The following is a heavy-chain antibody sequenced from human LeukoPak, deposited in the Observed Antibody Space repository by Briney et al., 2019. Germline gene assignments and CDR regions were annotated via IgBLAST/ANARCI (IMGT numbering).Heavy chain of an antibody. J-gene: IGHJ4*02. CDR1: GFTFNTYA. V-gene: IGHV3-30-3*01. Sequence: PGRSLRLSCAASGFTFNTYAMHWVRQAPGKGLEWVAVISYDGSNEYYADSVKGRFTVSRDDSKNTLYLQMNSLRAEDTAVYYGFDYWGQGTLVTVSS. CDR2: ISYDGSNE. CDR3: FDY.